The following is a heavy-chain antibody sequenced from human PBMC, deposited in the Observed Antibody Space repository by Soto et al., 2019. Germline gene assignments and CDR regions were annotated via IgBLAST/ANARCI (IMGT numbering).Heavy chain of an antibody. D-gene: IGHD2-21*01. CDR2: IRNKANGYAT. Sequence: EVQLVDSGGGLVQPGGSLKLSCAASGFTFNIAAIHWVRLASGKGLAWVGLIRNKANGYATAYAPSVKGRITVSRDDSKNMAFLEMNSMKTEDTAVYYCDRQGVALELDFWGQGTLVTVSS. J-gene: IGHJ4*02. CDR3: DRQGVALELDF. V-gene: IGHV3-73*01. CDR1: GFTFNIAA.